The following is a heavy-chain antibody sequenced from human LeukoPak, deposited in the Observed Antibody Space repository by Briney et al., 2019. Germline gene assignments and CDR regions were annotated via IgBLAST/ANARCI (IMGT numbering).Heavy chain of an antibody. CDR1: GFTFSGYT. D-gene: IGHD3-22*01. J-gene: IGHJ4*02. V-gene: IGHV3-21*01. CDR2: ISSSSSYI. CDR3: ARALHNDSSGYLSGCFDY. Sequence: GGSLRLSCAASGFTFSGYTMNWVRQAPGKGLEWVSSISSSSSYIYYADSLKGRFTISRDNAKNSLYLQMNSLRAEDTAVYYCARALHNDSSGYLSGCFDYWGQGTLVTVSS.